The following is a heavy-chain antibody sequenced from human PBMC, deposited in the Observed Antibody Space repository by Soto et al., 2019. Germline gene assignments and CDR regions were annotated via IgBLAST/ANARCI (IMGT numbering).Heavy chain of an antibody. CDR3: ARDLFGIGFDP. CDR1: GGSISSGDYY. V-gene: IGHV4-30-4*01. J-gene: IGHJ5*02. CDR2: IYYSGST. Sequence: PSETLSLTCTVSGGSISSGDYYWSWIRQPPGKGLEWIGYIYYSGSTYYNPSLKSRVTISVDTSKNQFSLKLSSVTAADTAVYICARDLFGIGFDPWGQGTLVTVSS. D-gene: IGHD3-16*01.